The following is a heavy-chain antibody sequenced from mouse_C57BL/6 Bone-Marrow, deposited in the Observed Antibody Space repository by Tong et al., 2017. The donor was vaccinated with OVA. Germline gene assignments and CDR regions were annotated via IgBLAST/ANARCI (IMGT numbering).Heavy chain of an antibody. V-gene: IGHV5-12*01. J-gene: IGHJ3*01. CDR2: ISNGGGST. CDR1: GFTFSDYY. Sequence: EVQLQESGGGLVQPGGSLKLSCAASGFTFSDYYMYWVRQTPEKGLEWVAYISNGGGSTYYPDTVKGRFTISRDNAKNTLYLQMSRLKSEDTAMYYCARVRAYWGQGTLVTVSA. CDR3: ARVRAY.